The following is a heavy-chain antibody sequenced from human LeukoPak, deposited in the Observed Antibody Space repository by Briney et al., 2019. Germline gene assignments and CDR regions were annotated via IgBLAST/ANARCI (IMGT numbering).Heavy chain of an antibody. V-gene: IGHV1-69*06. CDR2: IILIFGTA. CDR1: GGTFSSYA. D-gene: IGHD2-2*01. J-gene: IGHJ3*02. Sequence: SVTVSCTASGGTFSSYAISWVRQAPGQGLGWMGGIILIFGTANNAQKFQGRVTITADKSTSAAYMELSSLRSEDTAVYYCARDVCSSTSCFGKDAFDIWGQGTMVTVSS. CDR3: ARDVCSSTSCFGKDAFDI.